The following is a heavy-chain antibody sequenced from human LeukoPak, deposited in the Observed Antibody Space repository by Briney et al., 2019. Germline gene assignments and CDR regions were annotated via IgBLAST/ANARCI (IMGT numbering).Heavy chain of an antibody. CDR1: GGSISSYY. CDR3: ARDREYYYDSSGYNYYGMDV. CDR2: IYCSGST. D-gene: IGHD3-22*01. V-gene: IGHV4-59*01. Sequence: SETLSLTCAVSGGSISSYYWSWIRQPPGTGLEWIGYIYCSGSTNYNPSLKSRVTISVDTSKNQLSLKLSSVTAADTAVYYCARDREYYYDSSGYNYYGMDVWGQGATGTVSS. J-gene: IGHJ6*02.